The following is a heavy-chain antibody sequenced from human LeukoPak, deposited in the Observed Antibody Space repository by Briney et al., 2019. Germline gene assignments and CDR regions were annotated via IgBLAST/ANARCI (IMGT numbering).Heavy chain of an antibody. CDR2: INHSGNT. V-gene: IGHV4-34*01. Sequence: SETLSLTCAVYGGSFSDYYWSWIRQPPGKGLEWIGEINHSGNTNYNPSLKSRVTISVDTSKNQFSLKLSSVTAADTAVYYCASNPGDYNRWGNFDPWGQGSLVTVSS. D-gene: IGHD4-17*01. CDR3: ASNPGDYNRWGNFDP. CDR1: GGSFSDYY. J-gene: IGHJ5*02.